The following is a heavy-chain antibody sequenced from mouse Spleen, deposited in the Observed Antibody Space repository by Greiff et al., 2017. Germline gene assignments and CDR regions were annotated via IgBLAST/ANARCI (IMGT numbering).Heavy chain of an antibody. CDR3: ARQGGDPYYYAMDY. D-gene: IGHD2-13*01. CDR2: INSNGGST. J-gene: IGHJ4*01. CDR1: GFTFSSYA. Sequence: EVKLVESGGGLVKPGGSLKLSCAASGFTFSSYAMSWVRQTPEKRLEWVAAINSNGGSTYYPDTVKDRFTISRDNAKNTLYLQMSSLRSEDTALYYCARQGGDPYYYAMDYWGQGTSVTVSS. V-gene: IGHV5-6-2*01.